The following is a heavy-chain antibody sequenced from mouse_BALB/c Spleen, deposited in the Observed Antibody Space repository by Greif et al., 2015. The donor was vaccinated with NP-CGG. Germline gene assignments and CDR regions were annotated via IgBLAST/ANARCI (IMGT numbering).Heavy chain of an antibody. J-gene: IGHJ3*02. V-gene: IGHV5-9-1*01. CDR3: ASRGLVGPIAGFCF. CDR1: GFTFSSYA. Sequence: EVMLVESGGGLVKPGGSLKLSCAASGFTFSSYAMSWVRQTPEKRLEWVATISSGGSYTYYPDSVKGRFTISRDNAKNTRSQQMGMRVSGDAGMYWGASRGLVGPIAGFCFLGQGALVSVSA. CDR2: ISSGGSYT. D-gene: IGHD1-1*01.